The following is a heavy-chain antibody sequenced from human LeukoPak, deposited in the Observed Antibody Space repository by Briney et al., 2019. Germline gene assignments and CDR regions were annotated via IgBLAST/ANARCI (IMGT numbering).Heavy chain of an antibody. CDR3: AKALGGGFRFPVDY. CDR2: ISWNSGSI. J-gene: IGHJ4*02. D-gene: IGHD3-16*01. CDR1: GFTFSSYA. Sequence: SLRLSCAASGFTFSSYAMHWVRQAPGKGLEGVSGISWNSGSIGYADSVKGRFTISRDNAKNSLYLQMNSLRAEDMALYYCAKALGGGFRFPVDYWGQGTLVTVSS. V-gene: IGHV3-9*03.